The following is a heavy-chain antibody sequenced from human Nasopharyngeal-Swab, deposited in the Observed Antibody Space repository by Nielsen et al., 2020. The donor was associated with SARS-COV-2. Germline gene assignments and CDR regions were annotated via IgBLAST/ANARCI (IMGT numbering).Heavy chain of an antibody. D-gene: IGHD4-17*01. CDR2: INWNSGSK. CDR3: ARDYGDFYFDY. CDR1: GFTFDDYT. J-gene: IGHJ4*02. V-gene: IGHV3-20*04. Sequence: GGSLRLSCAASGFTFDDYTMYWVRQRPGEGLEWVSGINWNSGSKGYADSVKGRFTISRDNSKNTLYLQMNSLRAEDTAVYYCARDYGDFYFDYWGQGTLVTVSS.